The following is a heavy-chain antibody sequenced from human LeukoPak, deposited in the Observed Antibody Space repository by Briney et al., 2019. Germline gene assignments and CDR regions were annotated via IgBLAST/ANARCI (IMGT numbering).Heavy chain of an antibody. Sequence: GGSLRLSCAASGFTLSTYTMNWVRQAPGKGLEWVSSISSSTTYIYYADSVKGRFTISRDNAKNSLYLQINNLRAEDTAVYYCATGGVVVGAGFDYWGQGTLVTVSS. CDR1: GFTLSTYT. V-gene: IGHV3-21*01. CDR2: ISSSTTYI. J-gene: IGHJ4*02. D-gene: IGHD1-26*01. CDR3: ATGGVVVGAGFDY.